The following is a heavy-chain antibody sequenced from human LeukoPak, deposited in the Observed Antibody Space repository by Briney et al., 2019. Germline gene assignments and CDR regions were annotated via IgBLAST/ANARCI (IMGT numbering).Heavy chain of an antibody. Sequence: LRLSCAASGFTFSSYGMHWVRQAPGKGLEWIGEINHSGSTNYNPSLKSRVTISVDTSKNQFSLKLSSVTAADTAVYYCARGPENYYGSGSYYSPYYFDYWGQGTLVTVSS. CDR1: GFTFSSYG. V-gene: IGHV4-34*01. CDR3: ARGPENYYGSGSYYSPYYFDY. D-gene: IGHD3-10*01. CDR2: INHSGST. J-gene: IGHJ4*02.